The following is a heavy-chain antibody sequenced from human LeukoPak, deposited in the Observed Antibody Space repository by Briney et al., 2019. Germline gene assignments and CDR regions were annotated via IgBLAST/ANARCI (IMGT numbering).Heavy chain of an antibody. CDR1: GFTFGSYS. CDR3: ARESITGHRDFDY. D-gene: IGHD1-20*01. J-gene: IGHJ4*02. CDR2: ISSGSRTI. Sequence: PGGSLRLSCAASGFTFGSYSMNWVRQAPGKGLEWISYISSGSRTIYYAGSVEGRFTVSRDNAKNSLYLQMRSLRAEDTAVYYCARESITGHRDFDYWGQGTLATVSS. V-gene: IGHV3-48*01.